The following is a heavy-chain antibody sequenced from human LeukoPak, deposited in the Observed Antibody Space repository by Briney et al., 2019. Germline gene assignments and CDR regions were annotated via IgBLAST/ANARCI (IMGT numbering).Heavy chain of an antibody. CDR2: INPVSGGA. J-gene: IGHJ4*02. CDR1: GYTFTGYY. Sequence: ASVKVSCKASGYTFTGYYINWVRQAPGQGLEWMGWINPVSGGANYAQKFQDRVTMTSDTSIDTTYMELSTLRSDDTAVYYCARDRPWVGIVATSMYYFDHWGQGTLVTVPS. D-gene: IGHD5-12*01. V-gene: IGHV1-2*02. CDR3: ARDRPWVGIVATSMYYFDH.